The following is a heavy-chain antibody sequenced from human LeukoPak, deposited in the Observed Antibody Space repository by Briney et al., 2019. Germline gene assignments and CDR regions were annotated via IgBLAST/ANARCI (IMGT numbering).Heavy chain of an antibody. CDR1: GYTFTSYG. J-gene: IGHJ4*02. D-gene: IGHD3-10*01. CDR2: ITAYNDNT. Sequence: ASVKVSCKASGYTFTSYGISWVRQAPGQGLEWMGWITAYNDNTNYAQTLQGRVTMTTDTSTSTAYMELRSLRSDDTAVYYCARALLWFGEPSHIDYWGQGTLVTASS. V-gene: IGHV1-18*01. CDR3: ARALLWFGEPSHIDY.